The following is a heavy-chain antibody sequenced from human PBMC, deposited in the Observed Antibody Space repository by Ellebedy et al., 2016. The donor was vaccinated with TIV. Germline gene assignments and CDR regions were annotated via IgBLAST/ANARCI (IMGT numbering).Heavy chain of an antibody. Sequence: GESLKISCAASGFTFSNYDIHWVRQATGKGLEWVSGIGTAGDTYYAGSVKGRFTFSRENAKNSLYLQMNNLRAEDTAVYYCARGELTIDYWGQGTLVTVSS. CDR1: GFTFSNYD. CDR2: IGTAGDT. V-gene: IGHV3-13*01. D-gene: IGHD4-11*01. J-gene: IGHJ4*02. CDR3: ARGELTIDY.